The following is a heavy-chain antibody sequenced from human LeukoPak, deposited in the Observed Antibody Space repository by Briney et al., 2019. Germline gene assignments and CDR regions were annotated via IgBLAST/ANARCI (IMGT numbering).Heavy chain of an antibody. V-gene: IGHV3-23*01. Sequence: NPGGSLRLSCAASGFTFSSYAMSWVRQAPGKGLEWVSAISGSGGSTYYAGSVKGRFTISRDNSENTLYLQMNSLRAEDTAVYYCAKVRCSGGSCRSGWFDPWGQGTLVTVSS. CDR1: GFTFSSYA. CDR2: ISGSGGST. D-gene: IGHD2-15*01. J-gene: IGHJ5*02. CDR3: AKVRCSGGSCRSGWFDP.